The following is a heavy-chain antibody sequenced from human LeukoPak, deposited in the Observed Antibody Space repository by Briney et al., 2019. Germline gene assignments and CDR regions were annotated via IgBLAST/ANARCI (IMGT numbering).Heavy chain of an antibody. CDR1: GGSISSYY. V-gene: IGHV4-59*01. Sequence: SETLSLTCTVSGGSISSYYWSWIRQPPGKGLEWIGFIYYSGITNYNPSLKSRVTISVDTSKNQFSLKLSSVTAADTAVYYCARGDDSGYDEGGFDYWGQGTLVTVSS. CDR2: IYYSGIT. D-gene: IGHD5-12*01. CDR3: ARGDDSGYDEGGFDY. J-gene: IGHJ4*02.